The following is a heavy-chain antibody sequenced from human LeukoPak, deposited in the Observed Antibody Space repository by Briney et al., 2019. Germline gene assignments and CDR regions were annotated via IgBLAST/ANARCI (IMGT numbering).Heavy chain of an antibody. CDR1: GFTFDDYA. CDR3: ATYSSSWTAFDY. V-gene: IGHV3-43D*03. J-gene: IGHJ4*02. Sequence: GGSLRLSCAASGFTFDDYAMHWVRQAPGKGLEWVSLISWDGGSTYYADSVKGRFTISRDNSKNSLYLQMNSLRAEDTALYYCATYSSSWTAFDYWAREPWSPSPQ. CDR2: ISWDGGST. D-gene: IGHD6-13*01.